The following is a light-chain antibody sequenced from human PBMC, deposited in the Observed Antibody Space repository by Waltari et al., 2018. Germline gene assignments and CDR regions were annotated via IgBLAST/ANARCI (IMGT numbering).Light chain of an antibody. CDR3: QERSNWPGGA. J-gene: IGKJ4*01. V-gene: IGKV3-11*01. Sequence: EIVLTQSPATLSLSPEERPTLPFRARQSVRTYLAWYQHSPGQAPRLLIYDASNRATGVPARFSGSGSGTDFTLTISGLQPEDFAVYYCQERSNWPGGAFGGGTKVEIK. CDR1: QSVRTY. CDR2: DAS.